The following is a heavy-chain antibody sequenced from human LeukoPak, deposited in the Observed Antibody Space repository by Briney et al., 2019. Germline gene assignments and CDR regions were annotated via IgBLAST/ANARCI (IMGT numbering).Heavy chain of an antibody. CDR3: ARAHSGYDVKYFAY. CDR1: GGTFSSYA. V-gene: IGHV1-69*04. D-gene: IGHD5-12*01. CDR2: IIPILNTA. J-gene: IGHJ4*02. Sequence: APVKVSCKASGGTFSSYAINWVRQAPGQGLEWMGRIIPILNTANSAEKFQGRVTITADKFTNTAYMELSSLRSEDTAIYYCARAHSGYDVKYFAYWGQGTLVTVSS.